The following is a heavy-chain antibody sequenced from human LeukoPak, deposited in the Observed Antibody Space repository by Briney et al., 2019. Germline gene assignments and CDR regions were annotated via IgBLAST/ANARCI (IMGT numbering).Heavy chain of an antibody. CDR1: GYSFTSNY. Sequence: ASVKVSCTASGYSFTSNYIHWVRQAPGQGLEWMGMIYPRDSSTSYAQKFQGRVTVTRDTSTSTVHMELSGLRSEDTAVYYCARDQEAFDYWGQGTLVTVSS. CDR2: IYPRDSST. CDR3: ARDQEAFDY. J-gene: IGHJ4*02. V-gene: IGHV1-46*01.